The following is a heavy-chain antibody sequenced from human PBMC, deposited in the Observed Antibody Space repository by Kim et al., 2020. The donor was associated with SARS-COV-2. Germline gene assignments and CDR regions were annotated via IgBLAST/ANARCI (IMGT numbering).Heavy chain of an antibody. CDR1: GYSFTSYW. CDR2: INPSDSFT. D-gene: IGHD6-13*01. J-gene: IGHJ4*02. V-gene: IGHV5-10-1*01. Sequence: GESLKISCKGSGYSFTSYWISWVRQMPGKGLEWMGTINPSDSFTNYRPSFQGHVTLSADKSITTAYLQWSSLKASDTAMYYCARRVTGLAQQLAFDSWGQGTLVTVSS. CDR3: ARRVTGLAQQLAFDS.